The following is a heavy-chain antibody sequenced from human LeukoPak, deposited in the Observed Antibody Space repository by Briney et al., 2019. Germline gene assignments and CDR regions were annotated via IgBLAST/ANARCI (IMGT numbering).Heavy chain of an antibody. J-gene: IGHJ4*02. CDR3: ARALIGYYFDY. CDR1: GFTVSDNY. D-gene: IGHD2-8*01. Sequence: AGGSLRLSCAASGFTVSDNYMSWVRQAPGKGLEWVSVIYSGGSTYYADSVEGRFTISRDNSKNSLYLQMNSLRAEDTAVYYCARALIGYYFDYWGQGTLVTVSS. V-gene: IGHV3-53*01. CDR2: IYSGGST.